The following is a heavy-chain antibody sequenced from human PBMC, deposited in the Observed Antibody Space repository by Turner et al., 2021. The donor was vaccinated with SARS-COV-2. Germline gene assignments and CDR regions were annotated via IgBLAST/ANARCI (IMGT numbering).Heavy chain of an antibody. V-gene: IGHV1-8*01. CDR3: ARTFTAMVRVDY. J-gene: IGHJ4*02. CDR2: MNPNSGNT. CDR1: GYTFTSYA. Sequence: QVQLVQSGAEVKKPGASVKVSCTAAGYTFTSYAINWVRQATGQGLEWMGWMNPNSGNTGYAQKFQGRVTMTRNTSISTAYMELSSLRSEDTAVYYCARTFTAMVRVDYWGQGTLVTVSS. D-gene: IGHD5-18*01.